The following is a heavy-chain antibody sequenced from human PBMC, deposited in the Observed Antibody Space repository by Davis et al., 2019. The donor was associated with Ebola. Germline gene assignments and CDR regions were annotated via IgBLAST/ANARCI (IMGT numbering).Heavy chain of an antibody. CDR3: ARDLSAHFDFWSGYSRPDAFDV. D-gene: IGHD3-3*01. CDR1: GFTFRAYR. J-gene: IGHJ3*01. CDR2: LRSRSRTI. V-gene: IGHV3-48*02. Sequence: GGSLRLSCAASGFTFRAYRMNWVRQAPGKGLEWISYLRSRSRTIYYADSVKGRLTISRDNDKNSLYLQMHSLRDEDTAVYYCARDLSAHFDFWSGYSRPDAFDVWGQGTMVTVSS.